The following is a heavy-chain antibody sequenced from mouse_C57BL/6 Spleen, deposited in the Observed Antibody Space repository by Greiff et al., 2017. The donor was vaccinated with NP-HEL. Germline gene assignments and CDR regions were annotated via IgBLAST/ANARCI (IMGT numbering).Heavy chain of an antibody. D-gene: IGHD2-4*01. CDR2: ISSGGSYT. Sequence: EVQVVESGGDLVKPGGSLKLSCAASGFTFSSYGMSWVRQTPDQRLEWVATISSGGSYTYYPDSVKGRFTISTDTAKNTLYLQMSSLKSEDTAMYYCARHDFYYAMDYWGQGTSVTVSS. CDR3: ARHDFYYAMDY. CDR1: GFTFSSYG. V-gene: IGHV5-6*01. J-gene: IGHJ4*01.